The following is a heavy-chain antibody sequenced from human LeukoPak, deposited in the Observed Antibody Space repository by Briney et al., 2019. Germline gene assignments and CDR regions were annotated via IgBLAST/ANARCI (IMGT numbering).Heavy chain of an antibody. CDR2: ISSTSSYI. D-gene: IGHD3-3*01. CDR1: GFTFSSYT. CDR3: ARDRSGYANDAFDF. V-gene: IGHV3-21*01. Sequence: PGGSLRLSCAASGFTFSSYTMNWVRQAPGEGLEWVSSISSTSSYIYYADSVKGRFTISRDNSKNTMFLQMNSLRAEDTAVYHCARDRSGYANDAFDFWGQGTMVTVSS. J-gene: IGHJ3*01.